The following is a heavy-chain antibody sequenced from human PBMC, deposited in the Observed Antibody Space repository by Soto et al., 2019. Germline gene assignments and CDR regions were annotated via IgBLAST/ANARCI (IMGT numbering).Heavy chain of an antibody. Sequence: SQTLSLTCAISGDSVSSNSAAWNWIRQSPSRGLEWLGRTYYRSKWYNDYAVSVKSRITINPDTSKNQFCLQLNSVTPEDTAVYYCARGPAYDSSGQFDYWGQGTLVTVSS. J-gene: IGHJ4*02. CDR3: ARGPAYDSSGQFDY. CDR2: TYYRSKWYN. V-gene: IGHV6-1*01. CDR1: GDSVSSNSAA. D-gene: IGHD3-22*01.